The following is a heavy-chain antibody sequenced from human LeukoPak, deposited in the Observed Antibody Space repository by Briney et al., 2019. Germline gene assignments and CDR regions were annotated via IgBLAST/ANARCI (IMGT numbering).Heavy chain of an antibody. CDR1: GYTFTSYG. CDR2: ISAYNGNT. CDR3: ARSLYDSSGYLSWGFDY. V-gene: IGHV1-18*01. Sequence: ASVKVSCKASGYTFTSYGISWVRQAPGQGLEWMGWISAYNGNTNYAQKLQGRVTMTTDTSTSTAYMELRSLRSDDTAVYYCARSLYDSSGYLSWGFDYWGQGTLATVSS. J-gene: IGHJ4*02. D-gene: IGHD3-22*01.